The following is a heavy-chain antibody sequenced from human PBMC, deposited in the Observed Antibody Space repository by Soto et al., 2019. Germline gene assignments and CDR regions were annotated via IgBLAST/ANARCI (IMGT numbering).Heavy chain of an antibody. CDR1: GSSINSSGYY. V-gene: IGHV4-39*01. J-gene: IGHJ4*02. D-gene: IGHD3-3*02. Sequence: SETLSLTFTVSGSSINSSGYYWGWIRQPPGKGLEWIGSMFYGVSTYYNPSLKSRVTVSVDTSKNQFSLNLRSVTAADTAVYYCARLPSRHLVDYWGQGTLVTVSS. CDR2: MFYGVST. CDR3: ARLPSRHLVDY.